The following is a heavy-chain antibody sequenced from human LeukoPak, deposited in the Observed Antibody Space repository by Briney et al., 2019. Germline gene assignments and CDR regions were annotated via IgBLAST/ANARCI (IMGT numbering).Heavy chain of an antibody. CDR1: GGTFISYA. D-gene: IGHD5-12*01. V-gene: IGHV1-69*05. J-gene: IGHJ4*02. CDR3: ARDRMDIVATTNASFDY. CDR2: IIPIFATA. Sequence: GASVKVSCKASGGTFISYAISWGRQAAGQGLEWRGRIIPIFATATYAPNFQATLTITTYQSTSTAYIDLSSLRSEDTAVYYRARDRMDIVATTNASFDYWGQGTLVTVSS.